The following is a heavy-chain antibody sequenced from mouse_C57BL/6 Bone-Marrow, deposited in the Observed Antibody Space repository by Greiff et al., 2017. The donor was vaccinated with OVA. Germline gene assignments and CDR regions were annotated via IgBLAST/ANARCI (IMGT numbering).Heavy chain of an antibody. Sequence: VQGVESGAELARPGASVKLSCKASGYTFTSYGISWVKQRTGQGLEWIGEIYPRSGNTYYNEKFKGKATLTADKSSSTAYMELRSLTSEDSAVYFCARSRYYGSSSFDYWGQGTTLTVSS. J-gene: IGHJ2*01. CDR3: ARSRYYGSSSFDY. CDR2: IYPRSGNT. CDR1: GYTFTSYG. D-gene: IGHD1-1*01. V-gene: IGHV1-81*01.